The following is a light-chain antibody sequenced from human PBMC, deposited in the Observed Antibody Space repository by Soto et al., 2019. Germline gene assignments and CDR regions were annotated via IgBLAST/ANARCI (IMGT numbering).Light chain of an antibody. V-gene: IGLV3-21*04. CDR2: YDR. Sequence: SYELAQPPSVSVAPGKTASITCGGNNIGSKSVLWYQQKAGQAPVLLIYYDRYRPSGIPERFSGPNSGNTATLTISRVEAGDEADYYCQVWDTGSDQGVFGGGTQLIVL. CDR3: QVWDTGSDQGV. J-gene: IGLJ2*01. CDR1: NIGSKS.